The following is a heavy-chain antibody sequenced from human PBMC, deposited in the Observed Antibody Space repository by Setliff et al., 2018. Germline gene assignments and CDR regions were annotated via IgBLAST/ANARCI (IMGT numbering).Heavy chain of an antibody. J-gene: IGHJ4*02. Sequence: SETLSLTCTVSGGSSSSHYWSWIRQPPGKGLEWIGYIHYSGTTNYNPPLKSRVTLSLDTAKNQFSLELRAVTAADTALYYCARENGYCSGGACYFMFDYWGQGTLVTVS. CDR3: ARENGYCSGGACYFMFDY. V-gene: IGHV4-59*11. D-gene: IGHD2-15*01. CDR1: GGSSSSHY. CDR2: IHYSGTT.